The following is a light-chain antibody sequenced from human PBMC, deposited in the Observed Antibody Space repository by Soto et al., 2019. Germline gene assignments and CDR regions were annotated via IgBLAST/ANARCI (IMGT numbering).Light chain of an antibody. Sequence: DIPITQSPSSLTASFGNRVTISWRASQGIDKWLGWFQQKQEKXDKSLIFDASSLQSGVPSRFRVTESGTDLTLNITSLQPEGGETDDCQQYYAYPITFDQGTRLEIK. J-gene: IGKJ5*01. CDR1: QGIDKW. CDR3: QQYYAYPIT. V-gene: IGKV1D-16*01. CDR2: DAS.